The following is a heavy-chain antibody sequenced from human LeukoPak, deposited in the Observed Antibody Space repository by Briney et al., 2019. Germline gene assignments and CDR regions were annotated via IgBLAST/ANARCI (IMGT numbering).Heavy chain of an antibody. CDR2: ISGSGGST. J-gene: IGHJ6*02. CDR3: AKDPIAVAGTDYYYGMDV. Sequence: PGGSLRLSCAASGFTFSSYAMSWVRQAPGKGLEWVSAISGSGGSTYYADSVKGRFTISRDNSKNTLHLQMNSLRAEDTAVYYCAKDPIAVAGTDYYYGMDVWGQGTTVTVSS. D-gene: IGHD6-19*01. CDR1: GFTFSSYA. V-gene: IGHV3-23*01.